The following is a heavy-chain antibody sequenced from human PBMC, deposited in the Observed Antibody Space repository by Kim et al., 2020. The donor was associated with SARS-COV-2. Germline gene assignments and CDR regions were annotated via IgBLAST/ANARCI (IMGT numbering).Heavy chain of an antibody. V-gene: IGHV4-34*01. J-gene: IGHJ5*02. D-gene: IGHD6-19*01. CDR3: ARGYRIAVVGWFDP. CDR2: INHSGST. Sequence: SETLSLTCAVYGGSFSGYYWSWIRQPPGKGLEWIGEINHSGSTNYNPSLKSRVTISVDTSKNQFSLKLSSVTAADTAVYYCARGYRIAVVGWFDPWGQGTLVTVSS. CDR1: GGSFSGYY.